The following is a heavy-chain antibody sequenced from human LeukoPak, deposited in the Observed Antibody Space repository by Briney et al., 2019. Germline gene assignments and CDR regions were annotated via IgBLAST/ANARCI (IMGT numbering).Heavy chain of an antibody. V-gene: IGHV4-39*01. CDR1: GGSIGVSDYY. CDR2: IFYTGST. Sequence: SETLSLTCSVSGGSIGVSDYYWGWIRQPPGKGLEWIGSIFYTGSTYYNPSLKSRVTMSVDTSKNQFSLKLTSVTAADTAVYYCATLGERSGAYNWFDSWGQGTLVTVSS. CDR3: ATLGERSGAYNWFDS. J-gene: IGHJ5*01. D-gene: IGHD3-16*01.